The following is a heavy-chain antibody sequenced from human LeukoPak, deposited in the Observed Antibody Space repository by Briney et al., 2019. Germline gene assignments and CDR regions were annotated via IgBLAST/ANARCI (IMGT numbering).Heavy chain of an antibody. J-gene: IGHJ4*02. D-gene: IGHD1-26*01. Sequence: SETLSLTYTVSGGSISSSSYYWGWIRQPPGKGLEWIGSIYYSGSTYYNPSLKSRVTISVDTSKNQFSLKLSSVTAADTAVYYCARHKDSGSYQFDYWGQGTLVTVSS. CDR3: ARHKDSGSYQFDY. V-gene: IGHV4-39*01. CDR2: IYYSGST. CDR1: GGSISSSSYY.